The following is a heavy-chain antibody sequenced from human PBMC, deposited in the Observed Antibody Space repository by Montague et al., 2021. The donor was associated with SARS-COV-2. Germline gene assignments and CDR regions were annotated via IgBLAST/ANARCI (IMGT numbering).Heavy chain of an antibody. CDR2: IYYSGSA. CDR1: GGSISSSSYY. Sequence: SETLSLTCTVSGGSISSSSYYWGWIRQPPGKGLEWIGRIYYSGSAYYXPSLKSRVTISVDTSKNQFSLKLRSVTAADTAVYYCARVGRQQLVRLSGMDVRGQGIRVTVSS. J-gene: IGHJ6*02. CDR3: ARVGRQQLVRLSGMDV. D-gene: IGHD6-13*01. V-gene: IGHV4-39*07.